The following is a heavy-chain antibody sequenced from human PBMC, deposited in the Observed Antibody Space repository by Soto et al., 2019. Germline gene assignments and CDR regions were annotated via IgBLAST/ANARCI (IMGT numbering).Heavy chain of an antibody. CDR2: ISSSSSYI. V-gene: IGHV3-21*01. CDR1: GFTFSSYS. Sequence: EVQLVESGGGLVKPGGSLRLSCAASGFTFSSYSMNWVRQAPGKGLEWVSSISSSSSYIYYADSVKGRFTISRDNAKNSLSLQMNSLRAEDTAVYYCARDLTTVTTFSFGTRGHFDYWGQGTLVTVSS. J-gene: IGHJ4*02. D-gene: IGHD4-17*01. CDR3: ARDLTTVTTFSFGTRGHFDY.